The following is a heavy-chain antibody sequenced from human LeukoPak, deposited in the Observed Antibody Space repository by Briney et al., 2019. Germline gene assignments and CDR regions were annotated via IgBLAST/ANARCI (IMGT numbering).Heavy chain of an antibody. J-gene: IGHJ6*02. CDR2: IYVSGST. Sequence: SETLSLTCTVSGGSISSYYWSWIRQPAGKGLEWIGRIYVSGSTNYNPSLKSRVTMSVDTSKNQFSLKLSSVTAAGTAVYYCARHLIYDFWSGYYPYYYYYGMDVWGQGTTVTVSS. CDR1: GGSISSYY. CDR3: ARHLIYDFWSGYYPYYYYYGMDV. D-gene: IGHD3-3*01. V-gene: IGHV4-4*07.